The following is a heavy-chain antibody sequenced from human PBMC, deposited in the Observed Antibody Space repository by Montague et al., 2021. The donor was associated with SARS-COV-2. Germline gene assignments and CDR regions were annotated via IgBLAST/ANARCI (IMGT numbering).Heavy chain of an antibody. Sequence: SLRLSCAASGFTFSGYEMNWVRQAPGKGLEWVPYISSSGSTIYYADSVKGRFTISRDNAKNSLYLQMNSLRAEDTAVYYCARVEGWTDYYDILTGYSRNFDYWGQGTLVTVSS. J-gene: IGHJ4*02. CDR1: GFTFSGYE. D-gene: IGHD3-9*01. CDR3: ARVEGWTDYYDILTGYSRNFDY. V-gene: IGHV3-48*03. CDR2: ISSSGSTI.